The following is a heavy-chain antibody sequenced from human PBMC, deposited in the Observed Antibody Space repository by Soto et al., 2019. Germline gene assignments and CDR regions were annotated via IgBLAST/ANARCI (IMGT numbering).Heavy chain of an antibody. J-gene: IGHJ6*02. CDR3: ARDRIAARYYYYYGMDV. Sequence: SETLSLTCTVSGGSISSGGYYWSWIRQHPGKGLEWIGYIYYSGSTYYNPSLKSRVTISVDTSKNQFSLKLSSVTAADTAVYYCARDRIAARYYYYYGMDVWGQGTTVTVSS. CDR1: GGSISSGGYY. D-gene: IGHD6-6*01. CDR2: IYYSGST. V-gene: IGHV4-31*03.